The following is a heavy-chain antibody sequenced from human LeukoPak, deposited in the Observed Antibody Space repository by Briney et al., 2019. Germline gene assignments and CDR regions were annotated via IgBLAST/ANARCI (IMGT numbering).Heavy chain of an antibody. CDR2: IISSGDI. CDR1: GFTFTTYN. J-gene: IGHJ4*02. CDR3: ATVRSGDIRDFDY. D-gene: IGHD4-17*01. Sequence: PGGSLRLSCAASGFTFTTYNMNWIRQAPGKGLEWVSSIISSGDIYYADSVKGRFTISRDNAKNSLYLQMNSLRAEDTAIYYCATVRSGDIRDFDYWGQGTLVTVSS. V-gene: IGHV3-21*01.